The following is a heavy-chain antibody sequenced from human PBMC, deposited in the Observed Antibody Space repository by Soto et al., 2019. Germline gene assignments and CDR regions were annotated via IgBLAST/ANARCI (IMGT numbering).Heavy chain of an antibody. CDR2: ISSSSSYT. D-gene: IGHD6-19*01. Sequence: PGGSLRLSCAASGFTFSDYYMSWIRQAPGKGLEWVSYISSSSSYTNYADSVKGRFTISRDNAKNSLYLQMNSLRAEDTAVYYCARLSSGWYVECYWGQGTLVSVS. J-gene: IGHJ4*02. CDR1: GFTFSDYY. V-gene: IGHV3-11*03. CDR3: ARLSSGWYVECY.